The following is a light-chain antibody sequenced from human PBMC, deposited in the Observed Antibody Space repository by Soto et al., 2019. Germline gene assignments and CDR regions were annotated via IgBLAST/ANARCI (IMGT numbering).Light chain of an antibody. CDR3: QQYHNWPA. Sequence: EIVMTQSPATLSVSPGERATLSCRASQSVFSSLAWFQQKPGQAPRLLIYGAAIRATGIPARFSGSGSGTEFTLTISSLQSEDFAMYYCQQYHNWPAFGQGT. J-gene: IGKJ1*01. CDR1: QSVFSS. CDR2: GAA. V-gene: IGKV3-15*01.